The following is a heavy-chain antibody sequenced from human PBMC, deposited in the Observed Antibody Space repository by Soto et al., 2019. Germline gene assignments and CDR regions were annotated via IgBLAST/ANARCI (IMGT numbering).Heavy chain of an antibody. V-gene: IGHV3-21*01. CDR3: ARESEDLTSNFDY. J-gene: IGHJ4*02. CDR2: ISSTTNYI. CDR1: GFTFARYS. Sequence: EGSMSLSSAASGFTFARYSMNWARQAPGKGLEWVSSISSTTNYIYYADSMKGRFTVSRDNAKNSVYLEMNSLSAEDTAVYYCARESEDLTSNFDYWGQGTLVTVSS.